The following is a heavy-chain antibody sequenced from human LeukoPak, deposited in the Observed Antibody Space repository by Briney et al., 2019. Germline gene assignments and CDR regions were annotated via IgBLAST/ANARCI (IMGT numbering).Heavy chain of an antibody. J-gene: IGHJ3*01. V-gene: IGHV3-7*01. CDR2: IRQDGSEK. Sequence: GGSLRLSCAGSGFTIGSYWMSWVRQAPGKGLEWVANIRQDGSEKYYVDSVKGRLTISRDNAKNSLYLQMNSLRAEDTGIYYCARAGYYGDDAFDLWGQGTMVAVSS. CDR3: ARAGYYGDDAFDL. CDR1: GFTIGSYW. D-gene: IGHD2/OR15-2a*01.